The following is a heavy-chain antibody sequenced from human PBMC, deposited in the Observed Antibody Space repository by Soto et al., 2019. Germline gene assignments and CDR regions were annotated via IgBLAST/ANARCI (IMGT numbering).Heavy chain of an antibody. CDR3: ARDGGYGAGSYLDY. CDR1: GYMFRSYG. V-gene: IGHV1-18*01. J-gene: IGHJ4*02. Sequence: QGQLVQSGAEVKRPGASVKVSCKASGYMFRSYGISWVRLAPGEGFEWMGWISAFNGNTNYPQNLQGRVTMTTDTSTSTAYMELRTLRSDDSAIYYCARDGGYGAGSYLDYWGQGTEVTVSS. D-gene: IGHD3-10*01. CDR2: ISAFNGNT.